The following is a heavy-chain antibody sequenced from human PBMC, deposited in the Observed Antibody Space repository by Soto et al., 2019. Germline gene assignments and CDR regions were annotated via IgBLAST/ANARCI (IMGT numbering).Heavy chain of an antibody. J-gene: IGHJ4*02. CDR1: GYGFTTYG. CDR3: ARGRDGDY. V-gene: IGHV1-18*01. Sequence: QVHLVQSGAEVKKPGASVKVSCKGSGYGFTTYGITWVRQAPGQGLEWMAWISAHNGNTNYAQKLQGRVTVTRDTSTSTAYLELRSLRSDGTAVYYCARGRDGDYWGQGALVTASS. CDR2: ISAHNGNT. D-gene: IGHD6-6*01.